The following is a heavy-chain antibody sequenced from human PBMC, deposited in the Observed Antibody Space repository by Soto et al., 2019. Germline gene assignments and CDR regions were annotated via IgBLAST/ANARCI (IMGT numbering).Heavy chain of an antibody. V-gene: IGHV1-69*13. CDR3: ARVVTGDDAFDI. CDR2: IIPIFGTA. Sequence: ASVKVSCKASGGTFSSYAISWVRQAPGQGLEWMGGIIPIFGTANYAQKFQGRVTITADESTSTAYMELSSLRSEDTAVYYCARVVTGDDAFDIWGQGTMVTVSS. D-gene: IGHD2-21*02. CDR1: GGTFSSYA. J-gene: IGHJ3*02.